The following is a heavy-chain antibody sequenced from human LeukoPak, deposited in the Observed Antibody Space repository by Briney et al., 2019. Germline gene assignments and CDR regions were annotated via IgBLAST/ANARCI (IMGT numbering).Heavy chain of an antibody. CDR3: ASGPPFLKYFDD. CDR1: GFGVSTCA. CDR2: ISVGAEYI. Sequence: PGGSLRLSCVASGFGVSTCAMWCVRQAPGKGLEWVSTISVGAEYIFYADSVKGRFTISRDDSNNALYLQMHSLRAEDTALYYCASGPPFLKYFDDWGQGTLVTVSS. V-gene: IGHV3-23*01. D-gene: IGHD3-9*01. J-gene: IGHJ4*02.